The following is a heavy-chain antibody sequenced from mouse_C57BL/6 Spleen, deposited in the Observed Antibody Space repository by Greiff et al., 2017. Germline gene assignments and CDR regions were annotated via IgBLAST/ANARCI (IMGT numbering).Heavy chain of an antibody. CDR1: GYTFTEYT. J-gene: IGHJ3*01. CDR3: ARHEGELTGPFAY. Sequence: LLLQRSGAELVKPGASVELSCKSSGYTFTEYTIHWVRQRSGQGRVWIGWFYPGSGSIKYNEKFKDTATLTADKSSSTVYMELSRWTAEDSAVYFCARHEGELTGPFAYWGQGTLVTVSA. CDR2: FYPGSGSI. D-gene: IGHD4-1*01. V-gene: IGHV1-62-2*01.